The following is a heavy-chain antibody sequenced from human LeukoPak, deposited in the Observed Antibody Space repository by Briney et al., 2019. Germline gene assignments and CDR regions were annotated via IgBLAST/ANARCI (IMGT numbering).Heavy chain of an antibody. V-gene: IGHV1-69*05. Sequence: GASVKVSCKASGGTFSSYAISWVRQAPGQGLEWMGGIIPIFGTANYAQKFQGRVTITTDESTSTAYMELSSLRAEDTAVYYCARAPAEGCSGGSCYYFDYWGQGTLVTVSS. CDR3: ARAPAEGCSGGSCYYFDY. CDR1: GGTFSSYA. CDR2: IIPIFGTA. J-gene: IGHJ4*02. D-gene: IGHD2-15*01.